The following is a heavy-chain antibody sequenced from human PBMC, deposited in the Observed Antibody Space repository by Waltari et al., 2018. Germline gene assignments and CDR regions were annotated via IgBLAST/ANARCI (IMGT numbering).Heavy chain of an antibody. CDR2: MRSKTYGVAP. J-gene: IGHJ4*02. Sequence: EVQLAESGGGLVQPGRSLRLSCTASGCNFGASAMTWVRQVPGKGLEWVGFMRSKTYGVAPEYAASVKGRFTISRDDSKSVAYLQMNSLRTEDTALYYCTRADGMTDLDYWGQGALVTVSS. V-gene: IGHV3-49*04. CDR1: GCNFGASA. CDR3: TRADGMTDLDY.